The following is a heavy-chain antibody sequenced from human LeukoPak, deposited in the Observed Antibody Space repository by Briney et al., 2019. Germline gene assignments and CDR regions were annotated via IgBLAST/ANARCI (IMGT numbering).Heavy chain of an antibody. CDR2: INHSGST. CDR3: ARGLSSSSASNWFDP. Sequence: SETLSLXCAVYGGSFSGYYWSWIRQPPGKGLEWIGEINHSGSTNYNPSLKSRVTISVDTSKNQFSLKLSSVTAADTAVYYCARGLSSSSASNWFDPWGQGTLVTVSS. D-gene: IGHD6-6*01. J-gene: IGHJ5*02. CDR1: GGSFSGYY. V-gene: IGHV4-34*01.